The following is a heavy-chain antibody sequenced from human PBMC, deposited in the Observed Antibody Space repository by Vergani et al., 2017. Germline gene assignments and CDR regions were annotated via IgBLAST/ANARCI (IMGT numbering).Heavy chain of an antibody. CDR2: ISSSSSTI. D-gene: IGHD2-2*01. CDR3: AGEQSWGIVVVPAAAFDP. J-gene: IGHJ5*02. CDR1: GFTFSSYS. V-gene: IGHV3-48*01. Sequence: EVQLVESGGGLVQPGGSLRLSCAASGFTFSSYSMNWVRQAPGKGLEWVSYISSSSSTIYYADSVKGRFTISRDNAKNSLYLQMNSLRAEDTAVYYCAGEQSWGIVVVPAAAFDPWGQGTLVTVSS.